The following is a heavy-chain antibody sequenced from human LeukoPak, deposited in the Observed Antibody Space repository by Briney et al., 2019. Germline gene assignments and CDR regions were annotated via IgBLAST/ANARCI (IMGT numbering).Heavy chain of an antibody. CDR3: ARDLVNDLGDY. CDR2: INPSGGST. J-gene: IGHJ4*02. D-gene: IGHD1-1*01. Sequence: ASVKVSCKASGYTFTSYYMHWVRQAPGQGLEWMGIINPSGGSTSYAQKFQGRVTMTRDTSISTAYMELSRLRSDGTAVYYCARDLVNDLGDYWGQGTLVTVSS. CDR1: GYTFTSYY. V-gene: IGHV1-46*01.